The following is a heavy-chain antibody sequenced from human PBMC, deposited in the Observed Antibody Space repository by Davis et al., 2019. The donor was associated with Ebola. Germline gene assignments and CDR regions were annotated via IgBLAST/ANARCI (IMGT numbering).Heavy chain of an antibody. J-gene: IGHJ6*02. CDR3: ARGREWYYDSSGYNYGMDV. CDR1: LYTFTGHY. CDR2: INPNTGRI. V-gene: IGHV1-2*04. D-gene: IGHD3-22*01. Sequence: SVPVSRQASLYTFTGHYMHWARHPPGQGLEWLGCINPNTGRINYAQKFQGWVIMTRDTSISTAYMELSRLRSDDTAVYYCARGREWYYDSSGYNYGMDVWGQGTTVTVSS.